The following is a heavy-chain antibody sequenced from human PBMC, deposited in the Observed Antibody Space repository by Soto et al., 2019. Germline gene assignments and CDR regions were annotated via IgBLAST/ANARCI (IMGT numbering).Heavy chain of an antibody. J-gene: IGHJ4*02. D-gene: IGHD1-1*01. CDR3: ARTGRSTTYHFDF. CDR1: GGSISSIYYY. CDR2: IYSSGGT. V-gene: IGHV4-39*01. Sequence: QLQLQESGPGLVKPSETLSLICTVSGGSISSIYYYWAWIRQPPGKGLEWIGNIYSSGGTYYNPSLKSRVTISVDMSKNQISLKLTSVTAADTAVYYCARTGRSTTYHFDFWGQGTLLTVSS.